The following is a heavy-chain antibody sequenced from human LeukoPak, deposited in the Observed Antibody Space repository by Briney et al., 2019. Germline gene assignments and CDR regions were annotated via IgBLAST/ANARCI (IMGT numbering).Heavy chain of an antibody. J-gene: IGHJ4*02. CDR3: ARRPVGY. CDR2: IYYSGTT. V-gene: IGHV4-39*01. Sequence: SETLSLTCTVSGGSISNNNYYWGWIRQPPGKGLEWIGSIYYSGTTYYNPSLKSRVTISADTSKNQFSLKLTSVTAADTAVYYCARRPVGYWGQGTLVTVSS. D-gene: IGHD1-26*01. CDR1: GGSISNNNYY.